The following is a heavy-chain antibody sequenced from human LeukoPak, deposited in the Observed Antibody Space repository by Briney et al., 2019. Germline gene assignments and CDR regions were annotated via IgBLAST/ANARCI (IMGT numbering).Heavy chain of an antibody. CDR2: IIPIFGTA. CDR1: GGTFSSYA. V-gene: IGHV1-69*01. J-gene: IGHJ4*02. D-gene: IGHD1-26*01. CDR3: ARGTPRGSRAFDY. Sequence: ASVKVSCKASGGTFSSYAISWVRQAPGQGLEWMGGIIPIFGTANYAQKFQGRVTITADESTSTAYMELSSLRSEDTAVYYCARGTPRGSRAFDYWGQGTLVTVSS.